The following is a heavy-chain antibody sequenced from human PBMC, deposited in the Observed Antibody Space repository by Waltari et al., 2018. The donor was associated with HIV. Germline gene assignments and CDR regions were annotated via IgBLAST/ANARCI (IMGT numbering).Heavy chain of an antibody. V-gene: IGHV3-15*01. D-gene: IGHD6-13*01. CDR1: GFTFSNAW. Sequence: GSLRLSCAASGFTFSNAWMSWVRQAPGKGLEWVGRIKSKTDGGTTDYAAPVKGRFTISRDDSKNTLYLQMNSLKTEDTAVYYCTTDRAPYKGQQLARGYYYGMDVWGQGTTVTVSS. CDR3: TTDRAPYKGQQLARGYYYGMDV. J-gene: IGHJ6*02. CDR2: IKSKTDGGTT.